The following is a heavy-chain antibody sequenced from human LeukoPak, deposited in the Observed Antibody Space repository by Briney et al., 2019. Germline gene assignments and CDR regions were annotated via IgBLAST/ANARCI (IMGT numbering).Heavy chain of an antibody. J-gene: IGHJ6*03. V-gene: IGHV4-59*08. CDR3: AREYYYDSNYMDV. CDR2: IYYSGTT. Sequence: SETLSLTCTVSGGSISSYYWSWIRQPPGKGLEWIGYIYYSGTTNYNPSLKSRVTISVDTSKNQFSLKLSSVTAADTAVYYCAREYYYDSNYMDVWGKGTTVTISS. D-gene: IGHD3-22*01. CDR1: GGSISSYY.